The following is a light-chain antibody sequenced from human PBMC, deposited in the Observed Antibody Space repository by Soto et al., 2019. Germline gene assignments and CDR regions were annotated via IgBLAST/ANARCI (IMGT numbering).Light chain of an antibody. Sequence: EIVMTQSPATLSVSPGERATLSCRASQSVSSNLAWYQQKPGQAPRLLIYDASNRATGIPARFSGSGSGTDFTLTISSLEPEDFAVYYCQQRSNWPPTFGQGTRLEI. CDR1: QSVSSN. J-gene: IGKJ5*01. CDR2: DAS. CDR3: QQRSNWPPT. V-gene: IGKV3-11*01.